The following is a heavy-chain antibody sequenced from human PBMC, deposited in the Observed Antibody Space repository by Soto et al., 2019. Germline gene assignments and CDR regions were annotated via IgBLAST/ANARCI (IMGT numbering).Heavy chain of an antibody. V-gene: IGHV2-26*04. CDR1: GFSFSNAGLG. D-gene: IGHD6-13*01. J-gene: IGHJ5*02. Sequence: QVTVKESGPVLEKPTETLTLTCTVSGFSFSNAGLGVSWIRQPPGKALEWLAHIFSNDEKSYSTSLKSRLTISEDTSKSQVVLIMTNMDPVDTATYYCASTYSASWYWFDPWGQGTLVTVSS. CDR3: ASTYSASWYWFDP. CDR2: IFSNDEK.